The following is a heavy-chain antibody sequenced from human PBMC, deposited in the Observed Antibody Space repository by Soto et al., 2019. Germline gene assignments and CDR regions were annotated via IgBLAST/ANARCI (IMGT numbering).Heavy chain of an antibody. V-gene: IGHV1-69*06. Sequence: QVQLVQSGAEVKKPGSSVRVSCKTSGGTFSTYAISWVRQAHGQGLEWMGGIIPIFGTANYAQKFQGRVTITANKSTGTAYMELSSLRFEDTAGYYCARALGYGNLSGYWGQGTLVTVSS. CDR3: ARALGYGNLSGY. D-gene: IGHD4-17*01. CDR1: GGTFSTYA. J-gene: IGHJ4*02. CDR2: IIPIFGTA.